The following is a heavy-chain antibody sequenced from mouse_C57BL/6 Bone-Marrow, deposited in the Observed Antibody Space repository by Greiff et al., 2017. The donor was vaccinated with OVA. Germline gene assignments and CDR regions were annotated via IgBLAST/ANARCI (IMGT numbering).Heavy chain of an antibody. D-gene: IGHD1-1*01. J-gene: IGHJ3*01. V-gene: IGHV1-5*01. Sequence: EVQLQQSGPVLVRPGASVKMSCKTSGYTFTSYWMPWVKQRPGQGLEWIGAIYPGNSDTSYNQKFKGQAKLTAVTSASTAYRELSSLTNEDSAVYYCTTPDYGSSPWFAYWGQGTLVTVSA. CDR2: IYPGNSDT. CDR3: TTPDYGSSPWFAY. CDR1: GYTFTSYW.